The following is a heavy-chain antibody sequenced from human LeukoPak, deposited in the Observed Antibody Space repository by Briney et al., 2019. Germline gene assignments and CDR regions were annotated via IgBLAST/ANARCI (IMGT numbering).Heavy chain of an antibody. CDR1: GYCFSSYW. V-gene: IGHV5-51*01. CDR3: ARLSSTSQPFDP. CDR2: IYPDDSDT. D-gene: IGHD2-2*01. J-gene: IGHJ5*02. Sequence: GESLQISCKGSGYCFSSYWIAWVRRMPGKGLEWMGIIYPDDSDTRYSPSFQGQVTISVDKSISTSYLQWSGLKASDAAVYYCARLSSTSQPFDPCGQGTLVTVPS.